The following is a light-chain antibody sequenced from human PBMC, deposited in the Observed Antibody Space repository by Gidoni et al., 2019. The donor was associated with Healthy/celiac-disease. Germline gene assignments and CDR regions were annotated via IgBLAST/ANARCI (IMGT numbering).Light chain of an antibody. CDR2: AAS. J-gene: IGKJ5*01. Sequence: DIQLTKSPSFLSASVGDRVTITCRASQGISSYLAWYQQKPGKAPKLLIYAASTLQSGVPSRFSGSGSGTEFTLTISSLQPKDFATYYCQQLNSYPPAITFGQGTRLEIK. CDR3: QQLNSYPPAIT. V-gene: IGKV1-9*01. CDR1: QGISSY.